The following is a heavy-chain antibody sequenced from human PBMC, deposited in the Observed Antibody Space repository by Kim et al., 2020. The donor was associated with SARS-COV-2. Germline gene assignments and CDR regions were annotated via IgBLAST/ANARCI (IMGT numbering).Heavy chain of an antibody. J-gene: IGHJ2*01. Sequence: SETLSLTCTVSGGSISSYYWSWIRQPPGKGLEWIGYIYYSGSTNYNPSLKSRVTISVDTSKNQFSLKLSSVTAADTAVYYCAREWGEQGGYFDLWGRGTLVTVSS. CDR2: IYYSGST. CDR1: GGSISSYY. CDR3: AREWGEQGGYFDL. D-gene: IGHD3-16*01. V-gene: IGHV4-59*13.